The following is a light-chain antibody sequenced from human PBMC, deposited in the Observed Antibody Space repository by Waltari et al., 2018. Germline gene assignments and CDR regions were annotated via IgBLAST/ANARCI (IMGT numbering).Light chain of an antibody. CDR2: EVR. CDR1: SSDIGAYNY. V-gene: IGLV2-14*01. Sequence: QSALTQPASVSGSPGQSITISCTGSSSDIGAYNYVAWYQHFPDEAPKLLIYEVRNRPSGVSSRFSGSNSGHTASLTISGIQAEDEVHYYCSSYTNTFVFFVGGTKLTVL. CDR3: SSYTNTFVF. J-gene: IGLJ2*01.